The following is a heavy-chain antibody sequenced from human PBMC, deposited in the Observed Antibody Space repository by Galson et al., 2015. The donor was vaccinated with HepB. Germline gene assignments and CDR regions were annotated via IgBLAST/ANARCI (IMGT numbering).Heavy chain of an antibody. CDR2: INPNSGDT. CDR3: VRKRTTVTTSNWFDP. J-gene: IGHJ5*02. V-gene: IGHV1-2*02. Sequence: SVKVSCKASGYTFTGYYLHWMRQAPGQGLEWMGWINPNSGDTHSSQKFQGRVVMTRDTSFSSGYMELSRLTSDDTAVYYCVRKRTTVTTSNWFDPWGQGTLVTVSS. CDR1: GYTFTGYY. D-gene: IGHD4-11*01.